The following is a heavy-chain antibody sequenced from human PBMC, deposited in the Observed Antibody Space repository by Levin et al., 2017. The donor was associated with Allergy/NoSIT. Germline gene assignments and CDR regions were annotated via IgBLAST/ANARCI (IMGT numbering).Heavy chain of an antibody. D-gene: IGHD5-24*01. CDR3: ASEGGDGYNLRGVYYYYYYMDV. Sequence: PGESLKISCAASGFTFSSYWMHWVRQAPGKGLVWVSRINSDGSSTSYADSVKGRFTISRDNAKNTLYLQMNSLRAEDTAVYYCASEGGDGYNLRGVYYYYYYMDVWGKGTTVTVSS. J-gene: IGHJ6*03. V-gene: IGHV3-74*01. CDR1: GFTFSSYW. CDR2: INSDGSST.